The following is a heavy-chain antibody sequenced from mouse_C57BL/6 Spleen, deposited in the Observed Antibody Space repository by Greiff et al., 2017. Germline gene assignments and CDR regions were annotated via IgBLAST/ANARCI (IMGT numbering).Heavy chain of an antibody. CDR1: GYTFTSYW. CDR3: AREQLRLYYYAMDY. J-gene: IGHJ4*01. CDR2: IYPGSGST. Sequence: QVHVKQPGAELVKPGASVKMSCKASGYTFTSYWITWVKQRPGQGLEWIGDIYPGSGSTNYNEKFKSKATLTVDTSSSTAYMQLSSLTSEDSAVYYCAREQLRLYYYAMDYWGQGTSVTVSS. V-gene: IGHV1-55*01. D-gene: IGHD3-2*02.